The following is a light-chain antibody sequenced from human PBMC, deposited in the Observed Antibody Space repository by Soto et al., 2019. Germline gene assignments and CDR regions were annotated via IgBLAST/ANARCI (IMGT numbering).Light chain of an antibody. CDR2: KAS. CDR1: QIISPW. J-gene: IGKJ4*01. Sequence: DIQMTQSPSTLSASVGDRVTITCRASQIISPWLAWYQQKPGRAPKLLIYKASTLESRVPSRFSGSGSGTEFTLTISRLQPDDFATYYCQQYKSYSLTFGGGTKVEIK. CDR3: QQYKSYSLT. V-gene: IGKV1-5*03.